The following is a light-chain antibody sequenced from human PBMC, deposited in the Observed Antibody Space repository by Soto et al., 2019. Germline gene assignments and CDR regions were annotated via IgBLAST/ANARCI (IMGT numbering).Light chain of an antibody. Sequence: EIVLTQSPGTLSLSPGERATLSCRASLSVSTSYLAWYQQKPGQPPRLLIYDASSRATGIPDRFSGSGSGTEFTLTISSLQSEDFAIYYCQQYNNWPPITFGQGTRLEIK. CDR2: DAS. CDR3: QQYNNWPPIT. J-gene: IGKJ5*01. V-gene: IGKV3-20*01. CDR1: LSVSTSY.